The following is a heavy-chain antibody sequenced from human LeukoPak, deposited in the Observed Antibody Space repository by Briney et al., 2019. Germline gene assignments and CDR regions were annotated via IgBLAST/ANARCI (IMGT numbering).Heavy chain of an antibody. Sequence: ASVKVSCKASGYTFTGYYMQWVRQAPGQGLEWMGWINPNSGGTKYAQKFQGGVTMTRDTSISTAYMELSRLISDDTAVYYCARGTLIGSTWVFDYWGQGTLVTVSS. V-gene: IGHV1-2*02. CDR2: INPNSGGT. CDR3: ARGTLIGSTWVFDY. J-gene: IGHJ4*02. D-gene: IGHD6-13*01. CDR1: GYTFTGYY.